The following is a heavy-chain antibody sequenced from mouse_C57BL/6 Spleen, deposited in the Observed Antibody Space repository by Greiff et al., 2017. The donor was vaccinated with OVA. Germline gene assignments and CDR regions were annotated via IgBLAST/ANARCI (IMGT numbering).Heavy chain of an antibody. V-gene: IGHV7-1*01. CDR2: SRNKANDYTT. J-gene: IGHJ2*01. CDR1: GFTFSDFY. D-gene: IGHD2-5*01. CDR3: ARVNYSKRDFDY. Sequence: EVKVVESGGGLVQSGRSLRLSCATSGFTFSDFYMEWVRQAPGKGLEWIAASRNKANDYTTEYSASVKGRFIVSRDTSQSILYLQMNALRAEDTAIYYCARVNYSKRDFDYWGQGTTLTVSS.